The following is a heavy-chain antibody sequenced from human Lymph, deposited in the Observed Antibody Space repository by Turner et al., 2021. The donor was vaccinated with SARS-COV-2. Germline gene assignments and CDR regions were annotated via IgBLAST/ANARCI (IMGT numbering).Heavy chain of an antibody. Sequence: QVQLVESGGGVVQPGGSLRLSCAASGFTFSSYGMHWVRQAPGKGLGWVAVRGYDGSNKYYADSVKGRFTISRDNSKNTLYLQMNSLRAEDTAVYYCARVKGYNGYDLRYYYGMDVWGQGTTVTVSS. V-gene: IGHV3-33*01. CDR3: ARVKGYNGYDLRYYYGMDV. D-gene: IGHD5-12*01. J-gene: IGHJ6*02. CDR2: RGYDGSNK. CDR1: GFTFSSYG.